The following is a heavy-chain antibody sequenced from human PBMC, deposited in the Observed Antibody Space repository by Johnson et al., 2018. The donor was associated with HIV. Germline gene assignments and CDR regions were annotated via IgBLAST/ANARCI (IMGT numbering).Heavy chain of an antibody. CDR2: ISFDGSNK. CDR1: GFTVSSYG. V-gene: IGHV3-30*18. CDR3: AKDLSDYGRIDAFDI. D-gene: IGHD4-17*01. J-gene: IGHJ3*02. Sequence: VQLLESGGGLVQPGGSLRLSCAASGFTVSSYGMHWVRQAPGKGLEWVAVISFDGSNKYYGDSVTGRFTISRDNSRNTLLLQMNSLRAEDPAVYYCAKDLSDYGRIDAFDIWGQGTMVTVSS.